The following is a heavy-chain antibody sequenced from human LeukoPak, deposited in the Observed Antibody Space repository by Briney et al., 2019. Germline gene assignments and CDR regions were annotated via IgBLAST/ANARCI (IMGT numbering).Heavy chain of an antibody. CDR1: GFTFSSYA. D-gene: IGHD3-3*01. V-gene: IGHV4-39*01. Sequence: GSLRLSCAASGFTFSSYAMSWVRQPPGKGLEWIGTIYYGGSTYYNPSLKSRVTISVDTSKDQFSLKLSSVTAADTAVYYCARLGRTYYDFWSGPWGQGTLVTVSS. CDR3: ARLGRTYYDFWSGP. CDR2: IYYGGST. J-gene: IGHJ5*02.